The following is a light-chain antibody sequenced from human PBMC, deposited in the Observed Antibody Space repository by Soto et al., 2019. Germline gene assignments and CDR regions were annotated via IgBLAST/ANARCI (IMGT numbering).Light chain of an antibody. J-gene: IGKJ2*01. CDR1: QSVSSN. CDR3: QQYNNWPPYT. CDR2: GAS. V-gene: IGKV3-15*01. Sequence: EIMMTQSPATLSVSPGERATLSCRASQSVSSNLAWYQQKPGQAPRLLIHGASTRGTGVPDRFRGSGSGTEFTLSISSLQSEDFAVYYCQQYNNWPPYTFGQGTKVEIK.